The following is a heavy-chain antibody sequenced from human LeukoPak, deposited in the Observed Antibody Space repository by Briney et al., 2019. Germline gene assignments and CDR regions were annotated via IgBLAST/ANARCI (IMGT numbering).Heavy chain of an antibody. CDR1: GYTFTDYY. D-gene: IGHD6-6*01. Sequence: ASVKVSCKASGYTFTDYYMHWVRQAPGQGLEWMGWINPNSGGTNFAQKFQGRVAMTRDTSISTAYMELGSLRSHDTAVYYCARARWQLVPYFDSWGQGTLVTVSS. V-gene: IGHV1-2*02. J-gene: IGHJ4*02. CDR3: ARARWQLVPYFDS. CDR2: INPNSGGT.